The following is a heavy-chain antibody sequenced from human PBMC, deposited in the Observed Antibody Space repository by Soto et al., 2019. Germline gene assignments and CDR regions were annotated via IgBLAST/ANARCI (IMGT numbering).Heavy chain of an antibody. D-gene: IGHD3-16*02. V-gene: IGHV3-7*01. CDR2: IKQDGSEK. CDR3: ARDPSTPWGSYHLFDY. CDR1: GFTFSSYW. Sequence: PGGSLRLSCAASGFTFSSYWMSWVRQAPGKGLEWVANIKQDGSEKYYVDSVKGRFTISRDNAKNSLYLQMNSLRAEDTAVYYCARDPSTPWGSYHLFDYWGQGTLVTVSS. J-gene: IGHJ4*02.